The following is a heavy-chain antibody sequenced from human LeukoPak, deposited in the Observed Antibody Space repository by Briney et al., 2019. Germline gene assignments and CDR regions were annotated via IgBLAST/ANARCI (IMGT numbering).Heavy chain of an antibody. J-gene: IGHJ4*02. V-gene: IGHV3-21*01. CDR2: ISSSSSYI. Sequence: GGSLRLSCAASGFTFSSYSMNWVRQAPGKELDWVSSISSSSSYIFYADSVKGRFTISRDNAKNSLYLQMNSLGAEDTAVYYCARDNGYYDVLNGYPIDYWGQGTLVTVSS. D-gene: IGHD3-9*01. CDR3: ARDNGYYDVLNGYPIDY. CDR1: GFTFSSYS.